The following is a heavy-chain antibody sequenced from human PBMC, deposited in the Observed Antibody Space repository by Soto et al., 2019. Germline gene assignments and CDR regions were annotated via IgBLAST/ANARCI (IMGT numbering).Heavy chain of an antibody. CDR1: GGTFSSYA. D-gene: IGHD3-22*01. J-gene: IGHJ4*02. CDR2: IIPIFGTA. CDR3: AKTGVSPYYYDSSGYYPGSY. Sequence: QVQLVQSGAEVKKPGSSVKVSCKASGGTFSSYAISWVRQAPGQGLEWMGGIIPIFGTANYAQKFQGRVKINADESTSTAYMEVSSLRSEDTAVYYCAKTGVSPYYYDSSGYYPGSYWGQGTLFTVSS. V-gene: IGHV1-69*01.